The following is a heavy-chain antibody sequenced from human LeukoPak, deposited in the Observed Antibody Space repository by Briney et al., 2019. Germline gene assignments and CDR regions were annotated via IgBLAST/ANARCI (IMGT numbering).Heavy chain of an antibody. CDR3: ARDNSLKGTDY. J-gene: IGHJ4*02. CDR2: IYYSGST. V-gene: IGHV4-39*07. CDR1: GGSISSSSYY. Sequence: PSETLSLTCTVSGGSISSSSYYWGWIRQPPGKGLEWIGSIYYSGSTYYNPSLKSRVTISVDTSKNQFSLKLSSVTAADTAVYYCARDNSLKGTDYWGQGTLVTVSS. D-gene: IGHD4-23*01.